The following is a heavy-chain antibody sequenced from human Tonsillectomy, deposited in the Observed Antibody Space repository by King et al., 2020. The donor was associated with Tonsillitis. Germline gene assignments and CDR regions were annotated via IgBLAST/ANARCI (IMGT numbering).Heavy chain of an antibody. V-gene: IGHV3-53*01. J-gene: IGHJ4*02. CDR1: GFTVSSNY. Sequence: VQLVESGGGLIQPGGSLRLSCAASGFTVSSNYISWVRQTPGKGLEWVSVIYSGGTTYYADSVKDRFTISRDNSKNTVYLQMNDLRAEDTAVYYCARAHSRYSIDYWGQGTPVTVSS. D-gene: IGHD2-21*01. CDR3: ARAHSRYSIDY. CDR2: IYSGGTT.